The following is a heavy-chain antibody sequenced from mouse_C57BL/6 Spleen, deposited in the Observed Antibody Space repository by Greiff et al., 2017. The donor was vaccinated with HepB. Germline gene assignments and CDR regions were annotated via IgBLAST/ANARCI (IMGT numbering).Heavy chain of an antibody. Sequence: QVHVKQSGAELARPGASVKLSCKASGYTFTSYGISWVKQRTGQGLEWIGEIYPRSGNTYYNEKFKGKATLTADKSSSTAYMELRSLTSEDSAVYFCASAEIYDGYYWFAYWGQGTLVTVSA. D-gene: IGHD2-3*01. CDR3: ASAEIYDGYYWFAY. V-gene: IGHV1-81*01. CDR1: GYTFTSYG. CDR2: IYPRSGNT. J-gene: IGHJ3*01.